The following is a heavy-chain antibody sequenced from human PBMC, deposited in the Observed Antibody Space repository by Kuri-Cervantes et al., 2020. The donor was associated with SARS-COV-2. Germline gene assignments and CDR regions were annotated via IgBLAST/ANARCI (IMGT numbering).Heavy chain of an antibody. D-gene: IGHD2/OR15-2a*01. V-gene: IGHV4-4*07. CDR1: GGSISGYY. Sequence: SETLSLTCTLSGGSISGYYWSWIRQSAGKGLEFTGRVYSSGGTNYDPSLESRVTMSIDTAKNQVSLRLTSVTAADTAVYYCARGILGDDSIHYGMDVWGQGTSSAPSP. CDR3: ARGILGDDSIHYGMDV. J-gene: IGHJ6*02. CDR2: VYSSGGT.